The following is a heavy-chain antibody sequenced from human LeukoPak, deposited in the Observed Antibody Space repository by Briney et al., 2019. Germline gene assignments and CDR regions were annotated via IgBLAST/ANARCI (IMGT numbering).Heavy chain of an antibody. D-gene: IGHD1-14*01. CDR2: INADGSTT. Sequence: GGSLRLSCAASGFTFGNSWVHWVRQAPGKGLVWVSLINADGSTTSYADSVKGRFTISRDNARNTLSLEMNSLTIEDTTVYYCIVVVEPPDSDGFDVWGQGTMITVSS. V-gene: IGHV3-74*01. CDR3: IVVVEPPDSDGFDV. CDR1: GFTFGNSW. J-gene: IGHJ3*01.